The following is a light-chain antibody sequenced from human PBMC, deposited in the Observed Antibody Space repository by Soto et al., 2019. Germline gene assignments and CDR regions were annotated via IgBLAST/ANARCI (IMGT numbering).Light chain of an antibody. CDR3: QQLNSYPRT. CDR2: AAS. J-gene: IGKJ2*01. V-gene: IGKV1-9*01. Sequence: IPLTQSPSSLSASAGDRVTITCRASQAIAGFLAWFQQKPGKAPKLLIYAASTLQGGVPSRFSGSGFGTNFTLTISSLQPEDFATYYCQQLNSYPRTFGQGTKLEIK. CDR1: QAIAGF.